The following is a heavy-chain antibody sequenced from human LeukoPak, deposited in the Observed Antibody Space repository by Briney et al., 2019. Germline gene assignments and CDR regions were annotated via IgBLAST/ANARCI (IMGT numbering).Heavy chain of an antibody. CDR3: ARDRVSSGYRADY. CDR1: GGSFSGYY. J-gene: IGHJ4*02. V-gene: IGHV4-34*01. Sequence: SETLSLTCAVYGGSFSGYYWSWIRQPPGKGLEWIGEINHSGSTNYNPSLKSRVTISVDTPKNQFSLKLSSVTAADTAVYYCARDRVSSGYRADYWGQGTLVTVSS. D-gene: IGHD3-22*01. CDR2: INHSGST.